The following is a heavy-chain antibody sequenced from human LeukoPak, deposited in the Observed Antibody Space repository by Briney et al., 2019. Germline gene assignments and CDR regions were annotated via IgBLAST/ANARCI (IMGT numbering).Heavy chain of an antibody. CDR1: GFTFDDYA. CDR2: IGTAGDT. Sequence: PGGSLRLSCAASGFTFDDYAMHWVRQATGKGLEWVSAIGTAGDTYYPGSVKGRFTISRENAKNSLYLQMNSLRAGDTAVYYCARGYGDYSYHDAFDIWGQGTMVTVSS. D-gene: IGHD4-17*01. J-gene: IGHJ3*02. V-gene: IGHV3-13*01. CDR3: ARGYGDYSYHDAFDI.